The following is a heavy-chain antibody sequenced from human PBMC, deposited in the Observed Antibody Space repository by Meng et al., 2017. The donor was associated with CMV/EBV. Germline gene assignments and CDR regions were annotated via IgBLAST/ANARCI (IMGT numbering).Heavy chain of an antibody. V-gene: IGHV4-34*01. D-gene: IGHD6-13*01. CDR3: ARGRGSWYFVDY. CDR1: GGSFSGYY. J-gene: IGHJ4*02. CDR2: INHSGST. Sequence: QVQLTKWGAGLLKPSETLSLTCAVYGGSFSGYYWSWIRQPPGKGLEWIGEINHSGSTNYNPSLKSRVTISVDTSKNQFSLKLSSVTAADTAVYYCARGRGSWYFVDYWGQGTLVTVSS.